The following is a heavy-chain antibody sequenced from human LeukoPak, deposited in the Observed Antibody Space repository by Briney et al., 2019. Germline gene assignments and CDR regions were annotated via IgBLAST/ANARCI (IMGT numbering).Heavy chain of an antibody. J-gene: IGHJ3*01. V-gene: IGHV4-59*08. CDR3: ARHDGSSWYYAFDV. CDR2: IYYSGST. Sequence: SEALSLTCTVSGVSISSYYWSWIRQPPGKGLEWIGYIYYSGSTNYSPSLKSRATISLDTSKNQFSLKLSSVTAADTAVYYCARHDGSSWYYAFDVWGQGTMVTASS. D-gene: IGHD6-13*01. CDR1: GVSISSYY.